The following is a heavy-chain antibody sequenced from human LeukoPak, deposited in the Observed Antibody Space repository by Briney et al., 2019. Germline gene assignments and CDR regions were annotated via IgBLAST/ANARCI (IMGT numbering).Heavy chain of an antibody. CDR2: IYTSGST. D-gene: IGHD3-22*01. CDR3: ARDLDYGSSGYYLVLPT. Sequence: SETLSLTCTVSGGSISSYYWSWIRQPAGKGLEWIGRIYTSGSTNYNPSLKSRVTMSVDTSKNQFSLKLSSVTAADTAVYYCARDLDYGSSGYYLVLPTWGQGTLVTVSS. V-gene: IGHV4-4*07. CDR1: GGSISSYY. J-gene: IGHJ5*02.